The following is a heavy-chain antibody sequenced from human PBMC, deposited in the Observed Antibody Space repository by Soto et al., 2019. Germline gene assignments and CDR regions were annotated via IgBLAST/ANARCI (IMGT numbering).Heavy chain of an antibody. J-gene: IGHJ4*02. CDR1: GFTFSSYG. D-gene: IGHD1-20*01. Sequence: PXVSLRLSCAASGFTFSSYGMHWVRQAPGKGLEWVAVIWYDGSNKYYADSVKGRFTISRDNSKNTLYLQMNSLRAEDTAVYYCARSITGTTAVDYWGQGTLVTVSS. CDR3: ARSITGTTAVDY. CDR2: IWYDGSNK. V-gene: IGHV3-33*01.